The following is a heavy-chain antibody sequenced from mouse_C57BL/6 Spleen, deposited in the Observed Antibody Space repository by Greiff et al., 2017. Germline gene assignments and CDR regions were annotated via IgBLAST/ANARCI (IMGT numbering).Heavy chain of an antibody. Sequence: QVQLQQPGAELVKPGASVKLSCKASGYTFTSYWMQWVKQRPGQGLEWIGEIDPSDSYTNYNQKFKGKATLTVDTSSSTAYMQLSSLTSEDSAVYYCARITTVVAGTYYYAMDYGGQGTSVTVSS. J-gene: IGHJ4*01. CDR3: ARITTVVAGTYYYAMDY. CDR2: IDPSDSYT. D-gene: IGHD1-1*01. V-gene: IGHV1-50*01. CDR1: GYTFTSYW.